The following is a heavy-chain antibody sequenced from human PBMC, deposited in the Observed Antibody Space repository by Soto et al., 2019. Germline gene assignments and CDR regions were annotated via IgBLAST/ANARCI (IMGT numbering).Heavy chain of an antibody. CDR3: ARGYTFPFDP. J-gene: IGHJ5*02. CDR2: INAGNGNT. D-gene: IGHD1-26*01. CDR1: GYTFTSYA. V-gene: IGHV1-3*01. Sequence: GGSLRLSCAASGYTFTSYAMHWVRQAPGQRLEWMGWINAGNGNTKYSQKFQGRVTITRDTSASTAYMELSSLRSEDTAVYYCARGYTFPFDPWGQGTLVTVSS.